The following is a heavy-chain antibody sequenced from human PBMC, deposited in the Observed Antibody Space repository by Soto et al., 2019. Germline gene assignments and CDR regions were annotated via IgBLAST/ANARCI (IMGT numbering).Heavy chain of an antibody. CDR2: IIPIFGTA. Sequence: SVKVSCKASGGTFSSYAISWVRQAPGQGLEWMGGIIPIFGTANYAQKFQGRVTITADESTSTAYMELSSLRSEDTAVYYCARGPPEMATIGYWGQGTLVTVSS. V-gene: IGHV1-69*13. D-gene: IGHD5-12*01. CDR3: ARGPPEMATIGY. CDR1: GGTFSSYA. J-gene: IGHJ4*02.